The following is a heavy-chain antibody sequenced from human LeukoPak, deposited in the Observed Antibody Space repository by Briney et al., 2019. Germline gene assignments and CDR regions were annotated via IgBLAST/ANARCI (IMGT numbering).Heavy chain of an antibody. CDR2: IYYSGST. CDR1: GGSISSHY. CDR3: AGLKGGYCSSTSCPGDYYYYYMDV. D-gene: IGHD2-2*01. J-gene: IGHJ6*03. V-gene: IGHV4-59*11. Sequence: SETLSLTCTVSGGSISSHYWSWIRQPPGKGLEWIGYIYYSGSTNYNPSLKSRGTISVDTSKNQFSLKLSSVAAADTPVYYCAGLKGGYCSSTSCPGDYYYYYMDVWGKGTTVTVSS.